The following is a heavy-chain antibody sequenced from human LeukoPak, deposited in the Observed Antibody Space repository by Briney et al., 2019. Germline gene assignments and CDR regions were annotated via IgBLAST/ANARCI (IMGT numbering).Heavy chain of an antibody. Sequence: EPSETLSLTCAVYGGSFSGYYWSWIRQPPGKGLEWIGEINHSGSTNYNPSLKSRVTISVDTSKNQFSLKLSSVTAPDTAVYYCARHSPKLGKGYYYYYMDVWGKGTTVTVSS. J-gene: IGHJ6*03. CDR2: INHSGST. D-gene: IGHD7-27*01. CDR3: ARHSPKLGKGYYYYYMDV. V-gene: IGHV4-34*01. CDR1: GGSFSGYY.